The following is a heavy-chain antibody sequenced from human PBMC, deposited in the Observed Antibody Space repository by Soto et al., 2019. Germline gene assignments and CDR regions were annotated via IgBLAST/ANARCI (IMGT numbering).Heavy chain of an antibody. CDR3: ARGGYSSRYYYYYGMDV. J-gene: IGHJ6*02. CDR1: GFTFSSYG. Sequence: GGSLRLSCGASGFTFSSYGMHWVRQAPGEGLEWVAVIWYDGSNKYYADSVKGRFTISRDNSKNTLYLQMNSLRAEDTAVYYCARGGYSSRYYYYYGMDVWGQGTTVTVSS. V-gene: IGHV3-33*01. D-gene: IGHD5-18*01. CDR2: IWYDGSNK.